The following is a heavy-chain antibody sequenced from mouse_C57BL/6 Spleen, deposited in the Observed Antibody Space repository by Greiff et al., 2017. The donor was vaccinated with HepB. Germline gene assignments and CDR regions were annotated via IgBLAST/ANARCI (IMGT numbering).Heavy chain of an antibody. J-gene: IGHJ4*01. V-gene: IGHV1-81*01. CDR2: IYPRSGNT. Sequence: VKLQQSGAELARPGASVKLSCKASGYTFTSYGISWVKQRTGQGLEWIGEIYPRSGNTYYNEKFKGKATLTADKSSSTAYMELRSLTSEDSAVYFCARGGYRDAMDYWGQGTSVTVSS. CDR1: GYTFTSYG. D-gene: IGHD2-14*01. CDR3: ARGGYRDAMDY.